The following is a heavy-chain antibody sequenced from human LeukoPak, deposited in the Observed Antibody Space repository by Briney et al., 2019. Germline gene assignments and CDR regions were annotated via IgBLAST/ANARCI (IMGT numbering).Heavy chain of an antibody. CDR3: ARGVMSKNWLFIHRSLTVFDY. J-gene: IGHJ4*02. CDR2: IYHSGST. D-gene: IGHD3-9*01. CDR1: GGSISSSNW. Sequence: SKTLSLTCAVSGGSISSSNWWSWVRQPPGKGLEWIGEIYHSGSTNYNPSLKSRVTIPVDTSKNQFSLKLSSVTAADTAVYYCARGVMSKNWLFIHRSLTVFDYWGQGTLVTVSS. V-gene: IGHV4-4*02.